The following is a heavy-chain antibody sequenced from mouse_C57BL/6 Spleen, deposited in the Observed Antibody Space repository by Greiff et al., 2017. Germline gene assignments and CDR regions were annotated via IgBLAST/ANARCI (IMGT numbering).Heavy chain of an antibody. CDR1: GYTFTGYW. Sequence: VQLQQSGAELMKPGASVKLSCKATGYTFTGYWIEWVKQRPGHGLEWIGEILPGSGSTNYNEKFKGKATVTADTSSNTAYMQLSSLTTEDSAIYYGVRGGAYYSNSYWYFDVWGTGTTVTVSS. J-gene: IGHJ1*03. CDR2: ILPGSGST. V-gene: IGHV1-9*01. CDR3: VRGGAYYSNSYWYFDV. D-gene: IGHD2-5*01.